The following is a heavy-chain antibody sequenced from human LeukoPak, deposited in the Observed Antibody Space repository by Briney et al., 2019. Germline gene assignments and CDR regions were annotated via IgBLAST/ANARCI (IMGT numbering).Heavy chain of an antibody. Sequence: PSETLSLTCAVYGGSFSGYYWSWIRQPPGKGLEWIGEINRSGSTNYNPSLKSRVTISVDTSKNQFSLKLSSVTAADTAVYYCARGVEMATIDYWGQGTLVTVSS. J-gene: IGHJ4*02. CDR1: GGSFSGYY. D-gene: IGHD5-24*01. V-gene: IGHV4-34*01. CDR2: INRSGST. CDR3: ARGVEMATIDY.